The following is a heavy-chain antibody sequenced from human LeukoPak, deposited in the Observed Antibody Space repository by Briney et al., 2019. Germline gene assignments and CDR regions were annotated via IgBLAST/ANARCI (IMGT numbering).Heavy chain of an antibody. CDR1: GFTFTNYG. V-gene: IGHV3-23*01. Sequence: QTGGSLRLSCVASGFTFTNYGMNWVRQTPGKGLEWVSGFSGGSTYYTDSVKGRFTISRDNSKNTLYLQMNSLRAEDTAVYYCARDPYGYSDYWGQGTLVTVSS. CDR3: ARDPYGYSDY. CDR2: FSGGST. J-gene: IGHJ4*02. D-gene: IGHD3-10*01.